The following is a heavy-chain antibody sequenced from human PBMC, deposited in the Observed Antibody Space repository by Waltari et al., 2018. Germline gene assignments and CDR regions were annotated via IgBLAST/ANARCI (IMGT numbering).Heavy chain of an antibody. CDR3: AREGRRIAVAGAYYYYGMDV. Sequence: QVQLVQSGAEVKKPGASVKVSCKASGYTFTSYYMHWVRQAPGQGLEWMGIINPSGGSTSYAQKFQGRVTMTRDTSTSTGYMELSSRRSEDTAVYYCAREGRRIAVAGAYYYYGMDVWGQGTTVTVSS. CDR2: INPSGGST. CDR1: GYTFTSYY. J-gene: IGHJ6*02. V-gene: IGHV1-46*01. D-gene: IGHD6-19*01.